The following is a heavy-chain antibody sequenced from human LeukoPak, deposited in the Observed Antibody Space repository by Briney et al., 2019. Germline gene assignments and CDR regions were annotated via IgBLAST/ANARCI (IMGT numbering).Heavy chain of an antibody. D-gene: IGHD3-10*01. CDR3: ARSRYYYGSGVRNYYYYGMDV. CDR2: INHSGST. V-gene: IGHV4-34*01. Sequence: PSETLSLTCAVYGGSFSGYYWSWIRQPPGKGLEWIGEINHSGSTNYNPSLKSRVTISVDTSKNQFSLKLSSVTAADTAVYYCARSRYYYGSGVRNYYYYGMDVWGQGTTVTVSS. CDR1: GGSFSGYY. J-gene: IGHJ6*02.